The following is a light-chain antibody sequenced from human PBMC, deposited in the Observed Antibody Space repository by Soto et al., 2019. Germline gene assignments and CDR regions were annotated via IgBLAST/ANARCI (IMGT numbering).Light chain of an antibody. CDR2: KAS. CDR3: QQYNPYSPWT. V-gene: IGKV1-5*03. J-gene: IGKJ1*01. Sequence: DIQISQTHSTLSASVGDRVTITCRASQSITGWLAWFQQKPGKAPKLLISKASRLESGVPSRFSGSGSGTEFTLSISGLQPDDSATYYCQQYNPYSPWTFGQGTKVDIK. CDR1: QSITGW.